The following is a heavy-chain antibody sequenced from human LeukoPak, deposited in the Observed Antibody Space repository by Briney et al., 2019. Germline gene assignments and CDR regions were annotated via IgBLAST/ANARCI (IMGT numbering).Heavy chain of an antibody. J-gene: IGHJ4*02. CDR2: ISGSGGST. CDR1: GFTFSSYA. V-gene: IGHV3-23*01. CDR3: AKDRAYCGGDCYPGSDFDY. D-gene: IGHD2-21*02. Sequence: GGSLRLSCAAPGFTFSSYAMSWVRQAPGKGLEWVSAISGSGGSTYYADSVKGRFTISRDNSKNTLYLQMNSLRAEDTAVYYCAKDRAYCGGDCYPGSDFDYWGQGTLVTVSS.